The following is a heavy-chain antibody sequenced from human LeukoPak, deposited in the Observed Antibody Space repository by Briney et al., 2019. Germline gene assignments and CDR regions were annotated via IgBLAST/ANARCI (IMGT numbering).Heavy chain of an antibody. J-gene: IGHJ4*02. V-gene: IGHV3-23*01. D-gene: IGHD3-22*01. CDR3: AKRDSSSSYPYYFDY. CDR2: ISGSDGST. Sequence: GGSLRLSCAASGFTFSSYAMSWVRQAPGKGLEWVSGISGSDGSTYYADSVKGRFTIPRDNSKDTLYLQMNSLRAEDTAVYYCAKRDSSSSYPYYFDYWGQGTLVTVSS. CDR1: GFTFSSYA.